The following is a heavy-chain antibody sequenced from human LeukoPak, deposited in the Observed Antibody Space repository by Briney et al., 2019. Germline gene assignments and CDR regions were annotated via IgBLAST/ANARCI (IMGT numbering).Heavy chain of an antibody. CDR2: IIPIFGTA. CDR3: AREGNRENYFDY. J-gene: IGHJ4*02. D-gene: IGHD1-14*01. V-gene: IGHV1-69*13. Sequence: SVEVSCKASGGTFSSYAISWVRQAPGQGLEWMGGIIPIFGTANYAQKFQGRVTITADESTSTAYMELSSLRSEDTAVYYCAREGNRENYFDYWGQGTLVTVSS. CDR1: GGTFSSYA.